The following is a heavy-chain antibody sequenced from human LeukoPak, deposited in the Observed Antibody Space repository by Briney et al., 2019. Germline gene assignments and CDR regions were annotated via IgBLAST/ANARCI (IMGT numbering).Heavy chain of an antibody. Sequence: PSETLSLTCTVSGGSISSYYWSWIRQPPGKGLEWIGYIYYSGSTNYNPSLKSRVTISVDTSKNQFSLKLSSATAADTAVYYCARHPSGYSYGRDWGQGTLVTVSS. V-gene: IGHV4-59*08. J-gene: IGHJ4*02. CDR2: IYYSGST. CDR1: GGSISSYY. D-gene: IGHD5-18*01. CDR3: ARHPSGYSYGRD.